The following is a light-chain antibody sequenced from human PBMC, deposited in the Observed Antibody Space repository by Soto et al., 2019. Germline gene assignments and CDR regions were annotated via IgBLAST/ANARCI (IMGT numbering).Light chain of an antibody. CDR2: AAS. CDR3: QQSYSTPLT. V-gene: IGKV1-39*01. J-gene: IGKJ4*01. Sequence: DIQMTQSPSSLSASVGDIVTITCRASQSISSYLNWYQQKPGKAPKLLIYAASSLQSGVPSRFSGSGSGTDFTLTISSLQPEDFATYYFQQSYSTPLTFGGGTKVEIK. CDR1: QSISSY.